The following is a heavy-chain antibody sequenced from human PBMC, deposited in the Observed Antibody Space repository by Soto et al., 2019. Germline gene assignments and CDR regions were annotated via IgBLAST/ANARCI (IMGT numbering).Heavy chain of an antibody. D-gene: IGHD3-10*01. CDR1: GFTFSSYA. V-gene: IGHV3-23*01. Sequence: EVQLLESGGGLVQPGGSLRLSCAASGFTFSSYAMRWVRQAPGKGLEWVSAISGSGGSTYYADSVKGRFTISRDNSKNTLYLQMNSLRAEDTAVYYCAKLDMGGYSPFDIWGQGTMVTVSS. J-gene: IGHJ3*02. CDR3: AKLDMGGYSPFDI. CDR2: ISGSGGST.